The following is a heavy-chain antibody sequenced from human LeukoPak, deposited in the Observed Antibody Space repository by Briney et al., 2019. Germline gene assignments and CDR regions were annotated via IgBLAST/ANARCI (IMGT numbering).Heavy chain of an antibody. V-gene: IGHV3-33*01. CDR3: ARDRSGSYYNDAFDI. Sequence: GGSLRLSCAASGFTFSSYGMHWVRQAPGKGLEWVAVIWYDGSNKYYADSVKGRFTISRDNSKNTLYLQMNSVRAEDTAVYYCARDRSGSYYNDAFDIWGQGTMVTVSS. D-gene: IGHD1-26*01. CDR1: GFTFSSYG. CDR2: IWYDGSNK. J-gene: IGHJ3*02.